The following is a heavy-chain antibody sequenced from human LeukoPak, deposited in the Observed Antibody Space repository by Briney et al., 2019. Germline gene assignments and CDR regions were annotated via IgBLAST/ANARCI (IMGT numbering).Heavy chain of an antibody. D-gene: IGHD1-1*01. J-gene: IGHJ3*02. CDR1: GGSISSYY. Sequence: SETLSLTCTVSGGSISSYYWSWIRQPAGKGLEWIGRIYTSGSTTYNPSLKSRVTMSVDTSKNQFSLKLSSVTAADTAVYYCARDLLQYYWNDAGAFDIWGQGTMVTVSS. CDR2: IYTSGST. CDR3: ARDLLQYYWNDAGAFDI. V-gene: IGHV4-4*07.